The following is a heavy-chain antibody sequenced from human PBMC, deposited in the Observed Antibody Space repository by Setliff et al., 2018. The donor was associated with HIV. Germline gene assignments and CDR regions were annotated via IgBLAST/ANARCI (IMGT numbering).Heavy chain of an antibody. D-gene: IGHD2-15*01. Sequence: ASVKVSCKASGYLFTGYYLHWVRQAPGRGLEWMGWIDPKNGGTNYAQKFQGRVTMTRDTSISTAYLGLRTLRSDDTAVYYCTRGSGPRVVVAAPFDYWGQGTLVTVSS. V-gene: IGHV1-2*02. J-gene: IGHJ4*02. CDR2: IDPKNGGT. CDR1: GYLFTGYY. CDR3: TRGSGPRVVVAAPFDY.